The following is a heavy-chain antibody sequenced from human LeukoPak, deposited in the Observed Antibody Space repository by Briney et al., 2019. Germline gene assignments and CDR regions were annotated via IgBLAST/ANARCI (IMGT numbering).Heavy chain of an antibody. V-gene: IGHV3-7*01. CDR3: AREPTVTTSGY. J-gene: IGHJ4*02. CDR1: GFTFSNYW. Sequence: PGGSLRLSCAASGFTFSNYWMSWVRQAPGKGLEWVAKIKQDGSEKYYVDSVKGRFTISRDNAKNSLYLQMNSLRAEDTAIYFCAREPTVTTSGYWGQGTLVTVSS. D-gene: IGHD4-17*01. CDR2: IKQDGSEK.